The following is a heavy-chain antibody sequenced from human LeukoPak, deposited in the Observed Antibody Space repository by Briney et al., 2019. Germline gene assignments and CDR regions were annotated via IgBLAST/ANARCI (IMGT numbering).Heavy chain of an antibody. CDR3: AREQGGYSYGYYMDV. J-gene: IGHJ6*03. V-gene: IGHV3-53*05. D-gene: IGHD5-18*01. Sequence: GGSLRLSCAASGFTVSSNYMSWVRQAPGKGLEWVSVIYSGGSTYYADSVKGRFTISRDNSKNTLYPQMNSLRAEDTAVYYCAREQGGYSYGYYMDVWGKGTTVTVSS. CDR1: GFTVSSNY. CDR2: IYSGGST.